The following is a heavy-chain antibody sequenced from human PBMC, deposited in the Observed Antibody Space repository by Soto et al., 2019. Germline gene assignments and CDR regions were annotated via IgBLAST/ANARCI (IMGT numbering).Heavy chain of an antibody. J-gene: IGHJ4*02. CDR3: ARGGPLFGYGSGSYYSYYFDY. Sequence: QVQLVESGGGVVQPGRSLRLSCAASGFTFSSYAMHWVRQAPGKGLEWVAVISYDGSNKYYADSVKGRFTISRDNSKNTLYLQMNSLRAEDTAVYYCARGGPLFGYGSGSYYSYYFDYWGQGTLVTVSS. CDR2: ISYDGSNK. V-gene: IGHV3-30-3*01. D-gene: IGHD3-10*01. CDR1: GFTFSSYA.